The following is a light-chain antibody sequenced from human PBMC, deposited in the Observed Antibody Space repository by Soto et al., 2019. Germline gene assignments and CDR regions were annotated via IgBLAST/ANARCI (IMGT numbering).Light chain of an antibody. J-gene: IGLJ1*01. CDR3: SSYTNFNTRACV. CDR2: EVT. V-gene: IGLV2-14*01. CDR1: SSDVGGYNR. Sequence: QSVLTQSRSVSVSPAQSVTISCTGTSSDVGGYNRVSWYQQHPGKAPKLIIYEVTDRPSGVSNRFSGSKSGNAASPTISGLQAEDEAEYYFSSYTNFNTRACVFGTGTKVTVL.